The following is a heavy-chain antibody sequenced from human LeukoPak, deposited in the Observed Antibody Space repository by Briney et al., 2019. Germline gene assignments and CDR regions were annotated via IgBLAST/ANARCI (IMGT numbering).Heavy chain of an antibody. D-gene: IGHD3-3*01. CDR2: IHYSGST. V-gene: IGHV4-31*03. Sequence: SETLSLTCTVSGGSISSGGYYWSWIRQHPGKGLEWIGYIHYSGSTYYNPSLKSRVTISVDTSKNQFSLNLSSVTAADTAIYYCAGVYDHEGYWDYWGQGTLVTVSS. CDR1: GGSISSGGYY. CDR3: AGVYDHEGYWDY. J-gene: IGHJ4*02.